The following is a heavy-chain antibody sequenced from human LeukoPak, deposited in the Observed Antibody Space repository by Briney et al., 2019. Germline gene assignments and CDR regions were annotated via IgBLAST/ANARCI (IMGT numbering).Heavy chain of an antibody. CDR1: GITLSNYG. CDR2: ISGSGGGT. J-gene: IGHJ4*02. D-gene: IGHD3-3*01. CDR3: AKRGVVIRVFLVGFHKEAYYFES. V-gene: IGHV3-23*01. Sequence: AGGSLRLSCAVSGITLSNYGMSWVRRAPGKGLEWVAGISGSGGGTSYADSVKGRFTISRDNAKNTLFLQMNSLRVEDTAVYFCAKRGVVIRVFLVGFHKEAYYFESWGQGAQVTVSS.